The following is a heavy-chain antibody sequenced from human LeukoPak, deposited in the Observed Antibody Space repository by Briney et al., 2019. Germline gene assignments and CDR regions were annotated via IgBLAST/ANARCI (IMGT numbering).Heavy chain of an antibody. CDR1: GFTFSSYA. CDR3: AKDLSLYYYDSSGYDY. Sequence: PGGSLRLSCAASGFTFSSYAMSWVRQAPGKGLEWVSAISGSGGSTYYADSVKGRFTISRDNSKNTLYLQMNSLRAEDTAVYYCAKDLSLYYYDSSGYDYWGQGTLVTVSS. D-gene: IGHD3-22*01. J-gene: IGHJ4*02. V-gene: IGHV3-23*01. CDR2: ISGSGGST.